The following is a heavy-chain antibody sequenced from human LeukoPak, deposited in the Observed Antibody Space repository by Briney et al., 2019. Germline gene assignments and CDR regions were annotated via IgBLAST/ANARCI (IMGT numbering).Heavy chain of an antibody. V-gene: IGHV4-34*01. CDR3: ARNRDRCALATFDY. Sequence: SETLSLTCAVYGGSFSGYYWSWIRQPPGKGLEWIGEINHSGSTNYNPSLKSRVTISVDTSKNQFSLKLSSVTAADTAVYYCARNRDRCALATFDYWGQGTLVTVSS. D-gene: IGHD5-12*01. CDR2: INHSGST. J-gene: IGHJ4*02. CDR1: GGSFSGYY.